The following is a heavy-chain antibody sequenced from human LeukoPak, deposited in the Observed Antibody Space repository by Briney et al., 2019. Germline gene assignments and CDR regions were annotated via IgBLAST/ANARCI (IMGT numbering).Heavy chain of an antibody. CDR2: IYYSGST. Sequence: PSETLSLTCTVSGGSISSGGYYWSWIRQHPGKGLEWIGYIYYSGSTYYNPSLKSRVTISVDTSKNQFSLKLSSVTAADTAVYYCARLTTWDYGIDVWGQGTTVTVSS. CDR3: ARLTTWDYGIDV. CDR1: GGSISSGGYY. V-gene: IGHV4-31*03. D-gene: IGHD7-27*01. J-gene: IGHJ6*02.